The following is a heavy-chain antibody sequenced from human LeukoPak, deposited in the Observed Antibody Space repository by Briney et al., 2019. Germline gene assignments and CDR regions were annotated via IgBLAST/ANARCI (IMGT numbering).Heavy chain of an antibody. J-gene: IGHJ4*02. CDR2: ISSSGSTI. V-gene: IGHV3-11*01. Sequence: GGSLRLSCAASGFTYSDYYMSWIRQAPGKGLEWVSYISSSGSTIYYADSVKGRFTISRDNAKNSLYLQMNSLRAEDTAVYYCARAVGVGATTFDYWGQGTLVTVSS. CDR1: GFTYSDYY. D-gene: IGHD1-26*01. CDR3: ARAVGVGATTFDY.